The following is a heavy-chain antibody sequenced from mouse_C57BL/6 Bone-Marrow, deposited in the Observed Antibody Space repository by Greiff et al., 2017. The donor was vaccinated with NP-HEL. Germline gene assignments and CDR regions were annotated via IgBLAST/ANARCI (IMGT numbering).Heavy chain of an antibody. CDR2: IYPGSGST. CDR3: ARGVITTVVFDY. J-gene: IGHJ2*01. D-gene: IGHD1-1*01. V-gene: IGHV1-55*01. CDR1: GYTFTSYW. Sequence: QVQLQQPGAELVKPGASVKMSCKASGYTFTSYWITWVKQRPGQGLEWIGDIYPGSGSTNYNEKFKSKATLTVDTSSSTADMQLSSLTAEDSAVYYCARGVITTVVFDYWGQGTTLTVSS.